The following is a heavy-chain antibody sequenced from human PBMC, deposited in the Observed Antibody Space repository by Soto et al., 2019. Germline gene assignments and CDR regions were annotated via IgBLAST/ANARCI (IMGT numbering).Heavy chain of an antibody. J-gene: IGHJ6*02. CDR1: GFTFSSYA. D-gene: IGHD4-17*01. V-gene: IGHV3-7*01. Sequence: GGSLRLSCAASGFTFSSYAMSWVRQAPGKGLEWVANIKQDGSERYYVDSVKGRLTISRDNAKNSLYLQMNSLRAEDTAVYYCARDSSDYPTYYYYYGMDVWGQGTTVTVSS. CDR3: ARDSSDYPTYYYYYGMDV. CDR2: IKQDGSER.